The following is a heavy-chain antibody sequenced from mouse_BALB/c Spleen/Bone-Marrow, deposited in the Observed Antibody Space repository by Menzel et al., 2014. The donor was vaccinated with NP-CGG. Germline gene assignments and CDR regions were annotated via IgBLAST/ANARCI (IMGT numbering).Heavy chain of an antibody. V-gene: IGHV1-18*01. CDR3: AREGGYDGYYPLAY. D-gene: IGHD2-3*01. Sequence: VQLQQSGPELVKPGASMKISCKASGYSFTGYTMNWVKQSHGKNLEWIGLINPYDGGTRYNQKFKGKATLTVDKSSSTAYMEFLSLTSEDSAVYYCAREGGYDGYYPLAYWGQGTLVTVSA. CDR1: GYSFTGYT. CDR2: INPYDGGT. J-gene: IGHJ3*01.